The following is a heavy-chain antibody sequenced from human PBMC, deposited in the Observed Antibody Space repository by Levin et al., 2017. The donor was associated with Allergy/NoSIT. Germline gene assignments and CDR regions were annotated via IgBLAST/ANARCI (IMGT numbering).Heavy chain of an antibody. V-gene: IGHV2-5*02. CDR2: IYWDDDK. Sequence: KPSGPTLVKPTQTLALTCTFSGFSLTTSPVGVGWIRQPPGKALESLGFIYWDDDKRYSPSLKSRVTFIKDTSKNEVVLTMTNMDPVDTGTYYCAHRLDYSGAWDQGVFDHWGQGILVTVSS. CDR1: GFSLTTSPVG. D-gene: IGHD2-21*01. CDR3: AHRLDYSGAWDQGVFDH. J-gene: IGHJ4*02.